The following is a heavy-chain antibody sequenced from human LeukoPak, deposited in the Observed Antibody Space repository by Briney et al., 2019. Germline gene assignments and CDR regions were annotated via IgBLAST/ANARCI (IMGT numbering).Heavy chain of an antibody. J-gene: IGHJ5*02. D-gene: IGHD2-15*01. V-gene: IGHV1-8*01. CDR1: GYTFTSYD. CDR2: MNPNSGNT. CDR3: ARGRVYCSGGSCYNWFDP. Sequence: ASVKVSCKASGYTFTSYDINWVRQATGQGLEWMGWMNPNSGNTGYAQKFQDRVTMTRNTSISTAYMELSSLRSEDTAVYYCARGRVYCSGGSCYNWFDPWGQGTLVTVSS.